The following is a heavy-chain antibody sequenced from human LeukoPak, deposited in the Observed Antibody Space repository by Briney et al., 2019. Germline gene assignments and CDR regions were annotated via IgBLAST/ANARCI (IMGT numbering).Heavy chain of an antibody. D-gene: IGHD6-13*01. CDR2: INTNTGNP. V-gene: IGHV7-4-1*02. J-gene: IGHJ6*02. Sequence: VASVKVSCKASGYSFINYDINWVRQAPGQGLEWMGWINTNTGNPTYAQGFTGRFVFSLDTSVSTAYLQISSLKAEDTAVYYCAREGYSSSSYGYGMDVWGQGTTVTVSS. CDR1: GYSFINYD. CDR3: AREGYSSSSYGYGMDV.